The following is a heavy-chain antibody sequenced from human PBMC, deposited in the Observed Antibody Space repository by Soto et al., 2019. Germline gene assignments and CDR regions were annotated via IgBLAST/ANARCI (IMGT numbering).Heavy chain of an antibody. V-gene: IGHV6-1*01. J-gene: IGHJ4*02. CDR1: GDSVSSNRAG. CDR3: ARDIDFGY. D-gene: IGHD3-3*01. Sequence: SPTLSLTCAISGDSVSSNRAGWDWIRQSPSRGLEWLGRTYYRSKWYNEYAVSVKSRITINPDTSRNQISLQLNSVTPEDTAVYYCARDIDFGYWGRGTQVTVSS. CDR2: TYYRSKWYN.